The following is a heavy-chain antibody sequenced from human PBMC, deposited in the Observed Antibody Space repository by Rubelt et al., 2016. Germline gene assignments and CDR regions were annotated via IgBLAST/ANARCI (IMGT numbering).Heavy chain of an antibody. CDR2: TSAYSGNT. D-gene: IGHD1-7*01. CDR1: GYSFTSYG. V-gene: IGHV1-18*01. J-gene: IGHJ5*02. Sequence: QVQLVQSGVEVKKPGASVKVSCKASGYSFTSYGISWVRQAPGQGLEWMGWTSAYSGNTNYAQKFKGRVTMTTDTSTSTAYMELRSLRSDETAVYYCARDRGITRTMDWFDPWGQGTLVTVSS. CDR3: ARDRGITRTMDWFDP.